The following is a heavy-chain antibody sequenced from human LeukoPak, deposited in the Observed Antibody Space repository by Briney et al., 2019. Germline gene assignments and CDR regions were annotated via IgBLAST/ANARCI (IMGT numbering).Heavy chain of an antibody. D-gene: IGHD4-17*01. V-gene: IGHV1-24*01. CDR1: GYTLTELS. CDR3: ATGPYGDYGGAFDI. J-gene: IGHJ3*02. CDR2: FDPEDGET. Sequence: ASVKVSCKVSGYTLTELSMHWVRQAPGKGLEWMGGFDPEDGETIYAQKFQGRVTMTEDTSTDTAYMELSSLRSEDTAVYYCATGPYGDYGGAFDIWGQGTMVTVSS.